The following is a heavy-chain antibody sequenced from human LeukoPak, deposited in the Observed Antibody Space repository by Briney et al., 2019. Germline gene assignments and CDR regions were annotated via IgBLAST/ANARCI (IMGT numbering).Heavy chain of an antibody. Sequence: PSETLSLTCAVSEYSISSGYYWGWIRQPPGKGLEWIGSIYNSGSTYYNPSLKSRVTISVDTSKNQFSLKLTSVTAADTAMYYCARHVYYYYYYYMDVWGKGTTVTVSS. D-gene: IGHD5/OR15-5a*01. CDR3: ARHVYYYYYYYMDV. CDR1: EYSISSGYY. J-gene: IGHJ6*03. CDR2: IYNSGST. V-gene: IGHV4-38-2*01.